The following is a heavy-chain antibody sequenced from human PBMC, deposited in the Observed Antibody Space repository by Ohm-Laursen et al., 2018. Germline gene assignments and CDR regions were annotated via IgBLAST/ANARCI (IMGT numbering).Heavy chain of an antibody. CDR3: ARGFSGWWGRIDY. J-gene: IGHJ4*02. V-gene: IGHV4-34*01. D-gene: IGHD6-19*01. CDR1: GGSFSGYY. CDR2: INHSRST. Sequence: TLSLTCPVYGGSFSGYYWNWIRQPPGKGLEWIGEINHSRSTKYNSSFKSRVTISVDTSKNQFSLKLSSVTAADTAVYYCARGFSGWWGRIDYWGQGILVTVSS.